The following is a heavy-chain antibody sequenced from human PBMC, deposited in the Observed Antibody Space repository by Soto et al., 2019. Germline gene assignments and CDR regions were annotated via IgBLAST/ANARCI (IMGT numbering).Heavy chain of an antibody. J-gene: IGHJ5*02. CDR3: ARDRYRIAARPGWFDP. CDR1: GFTFISYG. V-gene: IGHV3-33*01. CDR2: IWYDGSNK. D-gene: IGHD6-6*01. Sequence: HPGGSLRLSCAASGFTFISYGMHWCGHSAGKGLEWVAVIWYDGSNKYYADSVKGRFTISRDNSKNTLYLQMNSLRAEDTAVYYCARDRYRIAARPGWFDPWGQGTLVTVSS.